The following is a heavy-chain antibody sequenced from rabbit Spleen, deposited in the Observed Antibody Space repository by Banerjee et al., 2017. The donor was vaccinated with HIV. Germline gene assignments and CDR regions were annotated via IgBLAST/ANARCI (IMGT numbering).Heavy chain of an antibody. J-gene: IGHJ4*01. V-gene: IGHV1S40*01. D-gene: IGHD8-1*01. CDR1: GVSFSSSYW. CDR3: ARDFYGGSRFYFNL. CDR2: IDAGSSGST. Sequence: QSLEESGGDLVKPGASLTLTCTASGVSFSSSYWICWVRQAPGKGLEWIACIDAGSSGSTYYASWAKGRFTISKSSSTTVTLQMTSLTAADTATYFCARDFYGGSRFYFNLWGPGTLVTVS.